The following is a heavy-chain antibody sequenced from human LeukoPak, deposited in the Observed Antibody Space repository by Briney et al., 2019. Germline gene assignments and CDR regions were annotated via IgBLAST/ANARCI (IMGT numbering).Heavy chain of an antibody. CDR2: INSDASTT. Sequence: GGSLRLSCAASGFTFSSYAMHWVRQAPGKGLVWVSRINSDASTTSYADSVKGRFTISRDNAKNTLHLQMNSLRAEDTAVYYCTRVAGSGSVDWGQGTLVTVSS. CDR3: TRVAGSGSVD. D-gene: IGHD1-26*01. CDR1: GFTFSSYA. J-gene: IGHJ4*02. V-gene: IGHV3-74*01.